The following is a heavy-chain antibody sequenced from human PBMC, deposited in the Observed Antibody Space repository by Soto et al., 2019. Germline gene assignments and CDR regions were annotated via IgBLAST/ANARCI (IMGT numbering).Heavy chain of an antibody. CDR1: GFTFSSYG. Sequence: GALRLSCAASGFTFSSYGMHWVRQAPGKGLEWVAVISYDGSNKYYADSVKGRFTISRDNSKNTLYLQMNSLRAEDTAVYYCARGTSGSPTNWGQGTLVTVSS. CDR3: ARGTSGSPTN. V-gene: IGHV3-30*03. J-gene: IGHJ4*02. D-gene: IGHD2-2*01. CDR2: ISYDGSNK.